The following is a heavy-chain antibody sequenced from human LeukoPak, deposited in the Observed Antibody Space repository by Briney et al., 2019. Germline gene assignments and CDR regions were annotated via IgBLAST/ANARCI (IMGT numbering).Heavy chain of an antibody. D-gene: IGHD3-10*01. CDR3: ARETGSGRID. Sequence: KPSQTLSLTCAVSGGSISSGGYSWSWIRQPPGKGLEWIGYIYHSGSTYYNPSLKSRVTISLDRSKNQFSLKLSSVTAADTAVYYCARETGSGRIDWGQGTLVTVSS. V-gene: IGHV4-30-2*01. CDR2: IYHSGST. J-gene: IGHJ4*02. CDR1: GGSISSGGYS.